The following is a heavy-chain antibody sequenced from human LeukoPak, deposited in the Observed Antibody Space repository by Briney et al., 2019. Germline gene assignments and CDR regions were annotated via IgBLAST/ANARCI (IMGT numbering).Heavy chain of an antibody. Sequence: SQTLSLTCTLSGGSISSGGYYWSWIRQHPGKGLEWIGYIYYSGSTYYNPSLKRRVTISVDTSKNQFSLKLSSVTAADTAVYYCARSGGGYVVVVPAAPGHWFDPWGQGTLVTVSS. J-gene: IGHJ5*02. D-gene: IGHD2-2*01. CDR1: GGSISSGGYY. CDR2: IYYSGST. V-gene: IGHV4-31*03. CDR3: ARSGGGYVVVVPAAPGHWFDP.